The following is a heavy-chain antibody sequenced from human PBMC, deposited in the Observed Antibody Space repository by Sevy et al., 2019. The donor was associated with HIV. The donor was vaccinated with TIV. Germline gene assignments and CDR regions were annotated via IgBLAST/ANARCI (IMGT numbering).Heavy chain of an antibody. CDR3: ARVSGAVQVADY. Sequence: SETLSLNCAVSGYSISSGYYWGWIRQPPGKGLEGIGRINDFGSTYYNPSLKNRVTISVDTSKNQFSLKLNTVTAADTAVYYCARVSGAVQVADYWGQGTLVTVSS. CDR2: INDFGST. D-gene: IGHD1-1*01. V-gene: IGHV4-38-2*01. J-gene: IGHJ4*02. CDR1: GYSISSGYY.